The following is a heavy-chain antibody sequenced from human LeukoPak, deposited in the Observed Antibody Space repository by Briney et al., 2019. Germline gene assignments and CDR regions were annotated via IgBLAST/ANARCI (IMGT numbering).Heavy chain of an antibody. CDR1: GFTFSTYS. CDR3: AREGGSAARSDY. D-gene: IGHD6-6*01. V-gene: IGHV3-48*01. CDR2: ISSSGGSI. J-gene: IGHJ4*02. Sequence: GGSLRLSCAASGFTFSTYSMNWVRQAPGKGLEWVSYISSSGGSIYYADSVKGRFTISRDNAENSLYLQLNSLRAEDAAVYYCAREGGSAARSDYWGQGTPVTVSS.